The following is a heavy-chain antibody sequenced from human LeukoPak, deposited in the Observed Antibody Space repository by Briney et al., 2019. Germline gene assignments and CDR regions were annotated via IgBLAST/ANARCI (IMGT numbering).Heavy chain of an antibody. Sequence: AMHWVRQAPGKGLEWVAVISYDGSNKYYADSVKGRFTISRDNSKNTLYLQMNSLRAEDTAVYYCAGHWTYYDDDYYGMDVWGQGTTVTVSS. D-gene: IGHD3-22*01. CDR1: A. CDR2: ISYDGSNK. V-gene: IGHV3-30-3*01. J-gene: IGHJ6*02. CDR3: AGHWTYYDDDYYGMDV.